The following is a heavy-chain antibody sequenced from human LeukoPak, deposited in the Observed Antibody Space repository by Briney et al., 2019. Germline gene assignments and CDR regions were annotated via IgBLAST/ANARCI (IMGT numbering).Heavy chain of an antibody. D-gene: IGHD6-13*01. CDR2: IKQDGSEK. V-gene: IGHV3-7*02. CDR1: GVMFPSYW. J-gene: IGHJ5*01. Sequence: GGSLRLSCAASGVMFPSYWMTWVRQAPGKGLEWVANIKQDGSEKYYVDSVKGRFTISRDNAKNSVYLQMNSLRAEDTAVYYCARPHSSTWYGWFDSWGQGTLVTVSS. CDR3: ARPHSSTWYGWFDS.